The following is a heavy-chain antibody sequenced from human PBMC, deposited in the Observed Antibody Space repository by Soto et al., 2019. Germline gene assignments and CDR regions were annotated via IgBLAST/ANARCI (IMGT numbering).Heavy chain of an antibody. V-gene: IGHV3-73*01. CDR3: TGPGGATKSNYYYGMDV. D-gene: IGHD1-26*01. J-gene: IGHJ6*02. Sequence: GGSLRLSCAASGFTFSGSAMHWVRQASGKGLEWVGRIRSKANSYATAYAASVKGRFTISRDDSKNTAYLQMNSLKTEDTAVYYCTGPGGATKSNYYYGMDVRGQGTTVTVSS. CDR1: GFTFSGSA. CDR2: IRSKANSYAT.